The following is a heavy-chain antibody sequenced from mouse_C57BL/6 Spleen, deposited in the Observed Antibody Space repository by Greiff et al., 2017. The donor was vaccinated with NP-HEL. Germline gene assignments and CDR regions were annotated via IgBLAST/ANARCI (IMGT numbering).Heavy chain of an antibody. J-gene: IGHJ3*01. V-gene: IGHV7-1*01. CDR2: SRNKANDYTS. Sequence: EVKVVESGGGLVQSGRSLRLSCATSGFTFSDFSMEWVRQAPGKGLEWIAASRNKANDYTSEYSASVKGRFIVSRDTSQSIPYLQKKALRAEDTAIYYWARDDGYYPVAYWGQGTLVTVSA. CDR1: GFTFSDFS. D-gene: IGHD2-3*01. CDR3: ARDDGYYPVAY.